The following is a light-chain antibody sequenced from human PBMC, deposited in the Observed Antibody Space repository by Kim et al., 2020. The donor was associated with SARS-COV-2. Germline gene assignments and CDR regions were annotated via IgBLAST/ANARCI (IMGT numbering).Light chain of an antibody. CDR1: KLGDKY. Sequence: SSELTQPPSVSVSPGQTASITCSGDKLGDKYACWYQQKPGQSPVFVIYQDTKRPSGIPERFSGSNSGNTATLTISGTQAMDEADYYFQAWDSSTQGVFGG. V-gene: IGLV3-1*01. J-gene: IGLJ2*01. CDR2: QDT. CDR3: QAWDSSTQGV.